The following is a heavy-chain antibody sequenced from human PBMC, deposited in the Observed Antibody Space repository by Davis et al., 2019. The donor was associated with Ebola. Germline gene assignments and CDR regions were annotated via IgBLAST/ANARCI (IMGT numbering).Heavy chain of an antibody. CDR3: ARDAPYSSGWYGSLDY. V-gene: IGHV3-33*01. CDR2: IWYDGSNK. Sequence: PGGSLRLSCAASGFTFSSYGMHWVRQAPGKGLEWVAVIWYDGSNKYYADSVKGRFTISRDNSKNTLYLQMNSLRAEDTAVYYCARDAPYSSGWYGSLDYWGQGTLVTVSS. J-gene: IGHJ4*02. D-gene: IGHD6-19*01. CDR1: GFTFSSYG.